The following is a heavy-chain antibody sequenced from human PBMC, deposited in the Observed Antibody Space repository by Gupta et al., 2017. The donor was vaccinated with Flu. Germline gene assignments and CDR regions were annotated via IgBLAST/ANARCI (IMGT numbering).Heavy chain of an antibody. CDR3: ARDPSSSWRYYFDY. CDR1: SSYG. CDR2: IWYDGSNK. V-gene: IGHV3-33*01. D-gene: IGHD6-13*01. J-gene: IGHJ4*02. Sequence: SSYGMHWVRQAPGKGLEWVAVIWYDGSNKYYADSEKGRFTISRDNSKNTLYLQMSSLRAEDTAVYYCARDPSSSWRYYFDYWGQGTLVNVSS.